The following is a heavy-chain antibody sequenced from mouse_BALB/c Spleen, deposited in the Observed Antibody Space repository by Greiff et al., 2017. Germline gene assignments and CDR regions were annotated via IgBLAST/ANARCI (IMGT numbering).Heavy chain of an antibody. CDR3: ARHEDAYDGYYYWYFDV. J-gene: IGHJ1*01. V-gene: IGHV1-62-2*01. D-gene: IGHD2-3*01. Sequence: LMESGAELVKPGASVKLSCKASGYTFTEYTIHWVKQRSGQGLEWIGWFYPGSGSIKYNEKFKDKATLTADKSSSTVYMELSRLTSEDSAVYFCARHEDAYDGYYYWYFDVWGAGTTVTVSS. CDR2: FYPGSGSI. CDR1: GYTFTEYT.